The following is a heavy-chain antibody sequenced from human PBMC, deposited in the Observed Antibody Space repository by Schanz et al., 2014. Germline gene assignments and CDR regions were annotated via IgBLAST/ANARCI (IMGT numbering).Heavy chain of an antibody. CDR2: INTKTGNP. Sequence: QVQVIQSGPEVKKPGASVKVSCKASGYTFTNHYLHWVRQAPGQGLEWMGWINTKTGNPTYAQGFTGRVGFSLDTSVSTNHLQITNLTADDTAVYYCARGYCAGTSCPIFDYWGQGTLVTVSS. CDR3: ARGYCAGTSCPIFDY. V-gene: IGHV7-4-1*02. J-gene: IGHJ4*02. D-gene: IGHD2-2*01. CDR1: GYTFTNHY.